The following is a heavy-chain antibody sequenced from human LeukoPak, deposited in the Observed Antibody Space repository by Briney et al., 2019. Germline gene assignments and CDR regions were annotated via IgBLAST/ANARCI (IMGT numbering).Heavy chain of an antibody. CDR2: IYYSGST. J-gene: IGHJ4*02. CDR1: GGSISSSSYY. Sequence: SETLSLTCTVSGGSISSSSYYWGWIRQPPGKGLEWIGSIYYSGSTYYNPSLKSRVTISVDTSKNQFSLKLSSVTAADTAVYYCARDRRGDDDPFDYWGQGTLVTVSS. V-gene: IGHV4-39*07. D-gene: IGHD2-21*02. CDR3: ARDRRGDDDPFDY.